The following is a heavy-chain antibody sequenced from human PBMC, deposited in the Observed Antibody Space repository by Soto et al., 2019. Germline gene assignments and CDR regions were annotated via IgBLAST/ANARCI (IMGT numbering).Heavy chain of an antibody. CDR3: ARDLDYYDRSGYQGAGYGMDV. CDR1: GFTSSSYA. CDR2: ISYDGSNK. V-gene: IGHV3-30-3*01. D-gene: IGHD3-22*01. Sequence: GGSLRLSCAASGFTSSSYAMHWVRQAPGKGLEWVAVISYDGSNKYYADSVKGRFTISRDNSKNTLYLQMNSLRAEDTAVYYCARDLDYYDRSGYQGAGYGMDVWGQGTKVTVYS. J-gene: IGHJ6*02.